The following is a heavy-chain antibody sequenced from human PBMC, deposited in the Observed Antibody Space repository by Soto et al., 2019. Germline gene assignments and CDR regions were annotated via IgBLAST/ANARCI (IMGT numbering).Heavy chain of an antibody. D-gene: IGHD6-13*01. J-gene: IGHJ5*02. CDR1: GGSISSGGYS. V-gene: IGHV4-30-2*01. Sequence: PSETLSLTCAVSGGSISSGGYSWSWIRQPPGKGLEWIGYIYHSGSTYYNPSLKSRVTISVDRSKNQFSLKLSSVTAADTAVYYCARVLIAAAGAANWFDPWGQGTLVTVSS. CDR2: IYHSGST. CDR3: ARVLIAAAGAANWFDP.